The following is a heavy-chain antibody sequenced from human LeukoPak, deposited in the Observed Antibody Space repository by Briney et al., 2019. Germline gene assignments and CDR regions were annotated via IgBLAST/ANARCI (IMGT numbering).Heavy chain of an antibody. J-gene: IGHJ6*03. V-gene: IGHV3-23*01. CDR3: AKSSDYTYYYYMDV. Sequence: GGSLRLSCAASGFTLSSYAMSWVRQAPGQGLEWVSAISGSGSGGTIRYADSVKGRFTISRDNSKNTLYLQMNSLRAGDTAVYYCAKSSDYTYYYYMDVWGKGTTVTVSS. CDR2: ISGSGSGGTI. D-gene: IGHD4-11*01. CDR1: GFTLSSYA.